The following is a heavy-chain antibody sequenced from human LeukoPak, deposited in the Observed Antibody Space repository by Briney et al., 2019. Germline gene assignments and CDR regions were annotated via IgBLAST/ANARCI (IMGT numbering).Heavy chain of an antibody. J-gene: IGHJ4*02. D-gene: IGHD7-27*01. V-gene: IGHV3-73*01. Sequence: GRSLRLSCAASGFTFSGSAMHWVRQASGKGLEWVGRIRSKANSYATAYAASVKGRFTISRDDSKNTAYLQMNSLKTEDTAVYYCTRHVGTGTRFDYWGQGTLVTVSS. CDR1: GFTFSGSA. CDR2: IRSKANSYAT. CDR3: TRHVGTGTRFDY.